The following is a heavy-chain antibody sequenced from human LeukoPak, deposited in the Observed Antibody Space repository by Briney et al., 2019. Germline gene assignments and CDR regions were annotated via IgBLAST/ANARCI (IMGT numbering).Heavy chain of an antibody. V-gene: IGHV4-38-2*01. CDR3: ARHGNYYDTSQSDP. CDR2: VYHSGST. CDR1: GYSISSGYY. D-gene: IGHD3-22*01. Sequence: PSETLSLTCAVSGYSISSGYYWGWIRQPPGKGVEWIGSVYHSGSTYYNPSLKSRFTISVDTSKNQFSLKLSSVTAADTAVYYCARHGNYYDTSQSDPWGQGTLVTVSS. J-gene: IGHJ5*02.